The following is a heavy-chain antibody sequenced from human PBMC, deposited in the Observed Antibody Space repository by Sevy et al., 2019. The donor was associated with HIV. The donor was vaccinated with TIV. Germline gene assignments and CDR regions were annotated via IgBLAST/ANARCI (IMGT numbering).Heavy chain of an antibody. CDR2: IYTSGRT. D-gene: IGHD3-22*01. V-gene: IGHV4-4*07. Sequence: SETLSLTCTVSGGSISSNYWSWIRQPAGKGLEWIGRIYTSGRTNYNPSLKSRVTMSIDTSKNQFSLNLSSVTAADTAVYYCARDATYYYDSSGYSEFDYWGQGPLVTVSS. CDR3: ARDATYYYDSSGYSEFDY. CDR1: GGSISSNY. J-gene: IGHJ4*02.